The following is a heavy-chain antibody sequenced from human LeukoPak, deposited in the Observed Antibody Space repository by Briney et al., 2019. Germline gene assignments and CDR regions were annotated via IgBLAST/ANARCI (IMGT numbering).Heavy chain of an antibody. Sequence: PSETLSLTCAVSGGSISSSSYYWGWIRQPPGKGLEWIGSIYYSGSTYYNPSLKSRVTISVDTSKNQFSLKLSSVTAADTAVYYCARHHSGFWSGYSQYYFDYWGQGTLVTVSS. D-gene: IGHD3-3*01. CDR1: GGSISSSSYY. J-gene: IGHJ4*02. V-gene: IGHV4-39*01. CDR2: IYYSGST. CDR3: ARHHSGFWSGYSQYYFDY.